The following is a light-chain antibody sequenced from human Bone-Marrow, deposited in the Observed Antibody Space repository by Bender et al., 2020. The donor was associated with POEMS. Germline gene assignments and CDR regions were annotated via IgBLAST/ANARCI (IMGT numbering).Light chain of an antibody. CDR2: DVS. Sequence: QSALTQPASVSGSPGQSITISCTGISSDVGDYNYVSWYQQHPGKAPKLVLFDVSDRPSGVSGRFSGSKSGNTAFLTISGLQAEDEADYYCCSYTGATTLFGGGTKLTVL. CDR1: SSDVGDYNY. V-gene: IGLV2-14*03. CDR3: CSYTGATTL. J-gene: IGLJ2*01.